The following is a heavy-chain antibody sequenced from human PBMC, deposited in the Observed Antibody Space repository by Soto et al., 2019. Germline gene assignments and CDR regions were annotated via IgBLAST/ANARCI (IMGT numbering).Heavy chain of an antibody. Sequence: EVQLLESGGGLVQPGGSLRLSCAASGFTFSSYAMSWVRQAPGKVLEWVSAISGSGGSTYYADSVKGRFTISRDNSKNTLYLQMNSLRAEDTAVYYCAPPPRQWLVLSWGQGTLVTVSS. J-gene: IGHJ4*02. CDR1: GFTFSSYA. CDR3: APPPRQWLVLS. D-gene: IGHD6-19*01. CDR2: ISGSGGST. V-gene: IGHV3-23*01.